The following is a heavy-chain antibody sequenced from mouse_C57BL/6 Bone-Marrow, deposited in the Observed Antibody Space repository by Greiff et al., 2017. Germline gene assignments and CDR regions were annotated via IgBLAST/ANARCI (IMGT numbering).Heavy chain of an antibody. J-gene: IGHJ3*01. Sequence: VHLVESGPELVKPGASVKISCKASGYAFSSSWMNWVKQRPGKGLEWIGRIYPGDGDTNYNGKFKGKATLTADKSSSTAYMQLSSLTSEDSAVYFCARSELGFRFAYWGQGTLVTVSA. CDR2: IYPGDGDT. CDR1: GYAFSSSW. D-gene: IGHD4-1*01. CDR3: ARSELGFRFAY. V-gene: IGHV1-82*01.